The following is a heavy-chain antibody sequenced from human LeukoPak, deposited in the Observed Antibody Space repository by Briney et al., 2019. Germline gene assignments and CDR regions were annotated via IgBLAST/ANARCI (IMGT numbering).Heavy chain of an antibody. Sequence: GGSLRLSCAASGFTFRNYVIHWVRQAPGKGLEWVAVTSSDLNVELYADSVKGRFTISRDNSRSTLYLQMNSLRPEDTAIYYCAREGYYGSGSPPSLYFDYWGQGTLVTVSS. CDR1: GFTFRNYV. J-gene: IGHJ4*02. V-gene: IGHV3-30-3*01. D-gene: IGHD3-10*01. CDR3: AREGYYGSGSPPSLYFDY. CDR2: TSSDLNVE.